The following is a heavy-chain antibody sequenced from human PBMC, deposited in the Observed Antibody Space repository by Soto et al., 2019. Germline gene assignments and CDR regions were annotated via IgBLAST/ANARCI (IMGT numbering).Heavy chain of an antibody. V-gene: IGHV4-30-4*01. CDR2: IYYSGST. CDR1: GGSISSGDYY. J-gene: IGHJ4*02. Sequence: SETLSLTCTVSGGSISSGDYYWSWIRQPPGKGLEWIGYIYYSGSTYYNPSLKSRVTISVDTSKNQFSLKLSSVTAADTAVYYCARVENTPNRWYLGEFDYWGQGTLVTVSS. D-gene: IGHD3-16*01. CDR3: ARVENTPNRWYLGEFDY.